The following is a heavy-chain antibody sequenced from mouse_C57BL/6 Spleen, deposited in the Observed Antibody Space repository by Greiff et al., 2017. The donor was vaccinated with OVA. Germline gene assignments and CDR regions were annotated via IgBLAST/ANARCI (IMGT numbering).Heavy chain of an antibody. V-gene: IGHV5-6*01. CDR1: GFTFSSYG. Sequence: EVKLMESGGDLVKPGGSLKLSCAASGFTFSSYGMSWVRQTPDKRLEWVATISSGGSYTYYPDSVKGRFTISRDNAKNTLYLQMSSLKSEDTAMYYCARQWGTPSFAYWGQGTLVTVSA. CDR3: ARQWGTPSFAY. CDR2: ISSGGSYT. J-gene: IGHJ3*01. D-gene: IGHD2-14*01.